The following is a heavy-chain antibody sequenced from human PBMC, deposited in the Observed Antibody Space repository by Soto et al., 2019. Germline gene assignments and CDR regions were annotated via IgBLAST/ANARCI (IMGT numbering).Heavy chain of an antibody. J-gene: IGHJ3*02. CDR3: ARARRGTTDAFDI. D-gene: IGHD4-17*01. Sequence: GGSLRLSCAASGFTFSSYSMNWVRQAPGKGLEWVSSISSSSSYIYYADSVKGRFTISRDNAKNSLYLQMNSLRAEDTAVYYCARARRGTTDAFDIWGQGTMVTVSS. V-gene: IGHV3-21*01. CDR1: GFTFSSYS. CDR2: ISSSSSYI.